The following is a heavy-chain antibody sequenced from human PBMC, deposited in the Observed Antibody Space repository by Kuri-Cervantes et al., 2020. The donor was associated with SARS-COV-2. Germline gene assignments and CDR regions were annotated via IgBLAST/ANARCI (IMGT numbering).Heavy chain of an antibody. D-gene: IGHD6-13*01. J-gene: IGHJ4*02. CDR1: GYTLTELS. CDR2: INPSGGST. V-gene: IGHV1-46*01. CDR3: ARGVSHIAAAGLYYFDY. Sequence: ASVKVSCKVSGYTLTELSMHWVRQAPGQGLEWMGIINPSGGSTSYAQKFQGRVTMTRDTSTSTVYMELSSLRSEDTAVYYCARGVSHIAAAGLYYFDYWGQGTLVTDSS.